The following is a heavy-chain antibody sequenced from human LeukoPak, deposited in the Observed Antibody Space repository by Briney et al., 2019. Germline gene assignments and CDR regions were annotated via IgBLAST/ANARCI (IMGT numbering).Heavy chain of an antibody. Sequence: ASVKVSCTTSGYTFTSYDINWLRQATGQGPEWMGRVSPNSGDSDYAQKFQGRVTMTRDTSISTAYMELSSLTYEDTAVYYCASYNGYAKWGQGTLVTVSS. CDR2: VSPNSGDS. CDR3: ASYNGYAK. CDR1: GYTFTSYD. D-gene: IGHD5-12*01. V-gene: IGHV1-8*01. J-gene: IGHJ4*02.